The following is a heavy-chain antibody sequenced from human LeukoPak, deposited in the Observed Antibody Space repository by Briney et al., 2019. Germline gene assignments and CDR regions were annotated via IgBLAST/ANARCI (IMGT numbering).Heavy chain of an antibody. CDR3: ARLMEYYYDSSGYCLGF. CDR1: GYTFTSYG. J-gene: IGHJ4*02. Sequence: ASVKVSCKASGYTFTSYGISWVRQAPGQGLEWMGWISAYNGNTNYAQKLQGRVTMTTDTSTSTAYMELRSLRSDDTAVYYCARLMEYYYDSSGYCLGFWGQGTLVTVSS. V-gene: IGHV1-18*01. D-gene: IGHD3-22*01. CDR2: ISAYNGNT.